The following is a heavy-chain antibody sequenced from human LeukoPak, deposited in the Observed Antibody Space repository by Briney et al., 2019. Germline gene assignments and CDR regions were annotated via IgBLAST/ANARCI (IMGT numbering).Heavy chain of an antibody. CDR3: ARHIGTTRSGYYPY. J-gene: IGHJ4*02. V-gene: IGHV4-59*08. D-gene: IGHD3-3*01. Sequence: SETQSLTCSDPGGSISSYYWSWIRQPPGKGLESIASIYYSGSTNYNPSLKSRVTISVATSKTQFYLIHSSVTAAPSTVHYGARHIGTTRSGYYPYWGQGNLVTVSS. CDR2: IYYSGST. CDR1: GGSISSYY.